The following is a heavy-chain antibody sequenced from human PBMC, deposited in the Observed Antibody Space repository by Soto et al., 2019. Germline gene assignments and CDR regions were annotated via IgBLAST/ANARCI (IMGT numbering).Heavy chain of an antibody. CDR1: GDSVSSNSAA. Sequence: SQTLSLTCAISGDSVSSNSAAWNWIRQSPSRGLEWLGRTYYRSKWYNDYAVSVKSRITINPDTSKNQFSLQLNSVTPEDTAVYSGTRDEYCTEVLSGGFDYWGQGTRVTVSS. CDR2: TYYRSKWYN. D-gene: IGHD2-8*01. V-gene: IGHV6-1*01. CDR3: TRDEYCTEVLSGGFDY. J-gene: IGHJ4*02.